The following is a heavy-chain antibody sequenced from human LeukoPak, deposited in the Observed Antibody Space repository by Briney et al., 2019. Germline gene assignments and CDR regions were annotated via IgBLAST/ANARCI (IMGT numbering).Heavy chain of an antibody. CDR2: INHSGST. V-gene: IGHV4-34*01. CDR1: GGSFSGYY. J-gene: IGHJ4*02. D-gene: IGHD3-10*01. CDR3: ARGPKFVWFGEVKFDY. Sequence: PSETLSLTCAVYGGSFSGYYWSWIRQPPGKGLEWIGEINHSGSTNYNPSLKSRVTISVDTSKNQFSLKLSSVTAADTAVYYCARGPKFVWFGEVKFDYWGQGTLVTVS.